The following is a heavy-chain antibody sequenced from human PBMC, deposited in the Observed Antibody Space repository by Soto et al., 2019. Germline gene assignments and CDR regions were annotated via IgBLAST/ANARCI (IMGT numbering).Heavy chain of an antibody. CDR2: ISGSGGST. CDR1: GFTFSSYA. J-gene: IGHJ3*02. D-gene: IGHD3-16*01. Sequence: GGSLRLSCAASGFTFSSYAMSWVRQAPGKGLEWVSAISGSGGSTYYADSVKGRFTISRDNSKNTLYLQMNSLRAEDTAVYYCAKDVIAPRALYDYIWGPNSPDIWGQGTMVTVSS. CDR3: AKDVIAPRALYDYIWGPNSPDI. V-gene: IGHV3-23*01.